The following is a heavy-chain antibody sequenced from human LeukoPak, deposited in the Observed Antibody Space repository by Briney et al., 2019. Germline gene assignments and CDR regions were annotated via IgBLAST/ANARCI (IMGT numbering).Heavy chain of an antibody. CDR3: AKVNVVVPAGMGGYNWFVP. J-gene: IGHJ5*02. CDR1: GFTFSSDT. CDR2: VSGSGGST. D-gene: IGHD2-2*01. Sequence: SGESLTLSCAASGFTFSSDTLCWGCQPPPKGLEWVSAVSGSGGSTYYADSVKGRFTISRDNSKNKLYLQINSLRAEDTAVYYCAKVNVVVPAGMGGYNWFVPWGEGTLVSVSS. V-gene: IGHV3-23*01.